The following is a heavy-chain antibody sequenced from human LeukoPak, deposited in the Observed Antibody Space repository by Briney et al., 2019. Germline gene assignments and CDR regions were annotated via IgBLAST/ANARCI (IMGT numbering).Heavy chain of an antibody. J-gene: IGHJ4*02. CDR1: GGSFSGYY. CDR2: INHSGST. Sequence: SETLSLTCAVYGGSFSGYYWSWIRQPPGKGLEWIGEINHSGSTNYNPSLKSRVTISVDTSKNQFSLKLSSVTAADTGVYYCARDSVAAAGDFDYWGQGTLLTVSP. D-gene: IGHD6-25*01. V-gene: IGHV4-34*01. CDR3: ARDSVAAAGDFDY.